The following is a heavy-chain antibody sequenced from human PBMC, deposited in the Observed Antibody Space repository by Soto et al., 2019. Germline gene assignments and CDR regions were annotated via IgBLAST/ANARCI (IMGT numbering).Heavy chain of an antibody. Sequence: PGESLKISCKGSGYSFTSYWISWVRQMPGKGLEWMGRIDPSDSYTNYSPSFQGHVTISADKSISTAYLQWSSLKASDTAMYYCARPGGLSNWFDPWGQGTLVTVSS. CDR1: GYSFTSYW. CDR2: IDPSDSYT. J-gene: IGHJ5*02. D-gene: IGHD3-10*01. CDR3: ARPGGLSNWFDP. V-gene: IGHV5-10-1*01.